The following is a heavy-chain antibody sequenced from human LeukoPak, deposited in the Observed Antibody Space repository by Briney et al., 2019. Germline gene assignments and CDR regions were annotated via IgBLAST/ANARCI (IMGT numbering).Heavy chain of an antibody. CDR2: IYYSGST. J-gene: IGHJ3*02. Sequence: SETLSLTXTVSGGSISSYYWRWIRQPPGKGLEWIGYIYYSGSTNYNPSLQGRVTISVDTSKNQFSLKLSSVTAADTAVYYCARERMGLHDYGDAVLAFDIWGQGRMVTVSS. CDR3: ARERMGLHDYGDAVLAFDI. V-gene: IGHV4-59*01. CDR1: GGSISSYY. D-gene: IGHD4-17*01.